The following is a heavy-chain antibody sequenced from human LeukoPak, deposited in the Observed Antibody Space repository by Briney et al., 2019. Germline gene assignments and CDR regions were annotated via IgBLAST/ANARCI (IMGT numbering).Heavy chain of an antibody. J-gene: IGHJ2*01. V-gene: IGHV3-53*01. Sequence: GGSLRLSCAASGFTVGTHYMNWVRQAPGKGLEWVSIIYSGATTYYADSVKGRFTISRDTSKNTVSLQMSSLGAEDTAVYFCARVGDHFHWNLDLWGRGTLVTVSS. CDR3: ARVGDHFHWNLDL. CDR1: GFTVGTHY. D-gene: IGHD3-3*02. CDR2: IYSGATT.